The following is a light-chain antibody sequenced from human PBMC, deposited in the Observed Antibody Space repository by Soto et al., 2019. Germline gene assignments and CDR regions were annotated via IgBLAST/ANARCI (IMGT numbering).Light chain of an antibody. V-gene: IGLV1-51*01. Sequence: QSVLTQPPSVSAAPGQRVTIPCSGSSSNIGKSHVSWYQHLPGTAPKLLIYDTDKRPSGIPDRLYGSKSGTAATLDITGLQTGDEADYYCATWDDSLSAAVFGPGTKLTVL. CDR3: ATWDDSLSAAV. J-gene: IGLJ1*01. CDR1: SSNIGKSH. CDR2: DTD.